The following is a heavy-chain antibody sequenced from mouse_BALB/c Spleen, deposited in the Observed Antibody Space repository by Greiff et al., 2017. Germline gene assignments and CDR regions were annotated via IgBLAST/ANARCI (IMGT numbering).Heavy chain of an antibody. CDR2: ISYSGST. CDR3: ARRNYGNYETIDY. D-gene: IGHD2-1*01. Sequence: EVQRVESGPGLVKPSQSLSLTCTVTGYSITSDYAWNWIRQFPGNKLEWMGYISYSGSTSYNPSLKSRISITRDTSKNQFFLQLNSVTTEDTATYYCARRNYGNYETIDYWGQGTTLTVSS. J-gene: IGHJ2*01. V-gene: IGHV3-2*02. CDR1: GYSITSDYA.